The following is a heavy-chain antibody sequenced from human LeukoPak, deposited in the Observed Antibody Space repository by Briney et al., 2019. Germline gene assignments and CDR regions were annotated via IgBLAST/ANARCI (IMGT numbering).Heavy chain of an antibody. D-gene: IGHD6-19*01. Sequence: GASVKVSCKASGYTFTSHFMHWVRQAPGQGLEWMGIINPRGGNTSYTQKLQGRVSMTTDTSTSTAYMDLRSLRSDDTAVYYCARDLRYSSGWSASGMDVWGKGTTVTISS. J-gene: IGHJ6*03. CDR1: GYTFTSHF. CDR3: ARDLRYSSGWSASGMDV. CDR2: INPRGGNT. V-gene: IGHV1-46*01.